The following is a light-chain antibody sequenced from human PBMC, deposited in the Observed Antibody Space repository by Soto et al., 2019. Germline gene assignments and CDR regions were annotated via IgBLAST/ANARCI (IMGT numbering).Light chain of an antibody. Sequence: EIVLTQSPGTRSFSPWERATMYFGSSQSVSSSYLAWYQQKPGQAPRLLIYGASSRATGIPDRFSGSGSGTDFTLTISRLEPEDFAVYYCQQYGSSPITFGQGTRLEIK. V-gene: IGKV3-20*01. CDR3: QQYGSSPIT. J-gene: IGKJ5*01. CDR2: GAS. CDR1: QSVSSSY.